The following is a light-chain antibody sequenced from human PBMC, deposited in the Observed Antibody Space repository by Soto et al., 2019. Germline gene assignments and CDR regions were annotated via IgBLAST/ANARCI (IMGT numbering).Light chain of an antibody. Sequence: EIVLTQSPGTLSLSPGERATLSCRASQSVSSIYLAWYQQKPGQAPRLLIYGASSRATGIPDRFSGRGAETAFSLTISRLEPEDFAEYYCQQYGSSRWTFGQGNNVEI. V-gene: IGKV3-20*01. J-gene: IGKJ1*01. CDR1: QSVSSIY. CDR2: GAS. CDR3: QQYGSSRWT.